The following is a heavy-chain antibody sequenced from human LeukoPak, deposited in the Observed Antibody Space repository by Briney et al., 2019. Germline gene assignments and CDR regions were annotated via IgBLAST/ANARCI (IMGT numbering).Heavy chain of an antibody. V-gene: IGHV3-30*04. D-gene: IGHD3-10*01. CDR3: ARDFEGSGSYYGGLDY. Sequence: PGRSLRLSCAASGFTFSSYAMHWVRQAPGKGLEWVAVISYDGSNKYYADSVKGRFTISRDNSKNTLYLQMNSLRAEDTAVYYSARDFEGSGSYYGGLDYWGQGTLVTVSS. J-gene: IGHJ4*02. CDR1: GFTFSSYA. CDR2: ISYDGSNK.